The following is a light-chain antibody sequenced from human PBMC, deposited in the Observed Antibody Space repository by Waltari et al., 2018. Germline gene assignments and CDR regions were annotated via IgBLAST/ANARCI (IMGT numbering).Light chain of an antibody. Sequence: QSALTQPASVSGSPGQSITISCTGTNSDVGGFNYVSWYQQYPGKAPKLIIYDVTSRPSRVSTRFSGSKSGKTASLIISGLQAEDEADYYCCSYRGGITWVFGGGTKLTVL. V-gene: IGLV2-14*03. CDR2: DVT. CDR1: NSDVGGFNY. CDR3: CSYRGGITWV. J-gene: IGLJ3*02.